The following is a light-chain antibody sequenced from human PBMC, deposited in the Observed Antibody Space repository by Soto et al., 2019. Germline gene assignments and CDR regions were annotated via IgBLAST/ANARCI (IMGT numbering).Light chain of an antibody. Sequence: QSALTQPASVSGSPGQSITISCTGTSSDVDGYNYVSWYQCHPGKAPKLMIYDVNNRPSGVSNRFSGSKSGNTASLTISGLQAEDEADYYCSSFTISRNTVIFGGGTQLTVL. CDR3: SSFTISRNTVI. J-gene: IGLJ2*01. CDR1: SSDVDGYNY. V-gene: IGLV2-14*01. CDR2: DVN.